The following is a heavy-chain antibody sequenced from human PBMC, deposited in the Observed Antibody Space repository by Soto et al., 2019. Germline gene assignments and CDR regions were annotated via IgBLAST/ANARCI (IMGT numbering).Heavy chain of an antibody. CDR3: PITLLRFGEHHY. CDR1: GYTFTSYD. D-gene: IGHD3-10*01. CDR2: MNPNSGNT. V-gene: IGHV1-8*01. J-gene: IGHJ4*02. Sequence: QVQLVQSGAEVKKPGASVKVSCKASGYTFTSYDINWVRQATGQGLEWMGWMNPNSGNTGYAQKFKARVTMTRDPSISTAYMELSSLRSEDTAVYYCPITLLRFGEHHYWGQGTLVTVSS.